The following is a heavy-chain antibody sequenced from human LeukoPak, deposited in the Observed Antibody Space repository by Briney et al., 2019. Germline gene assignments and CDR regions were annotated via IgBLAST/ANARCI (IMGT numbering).Heavy chain of an antibody. CDR1: GGSISSSSYY. CDR3: ARRSYYYGSGSGGWFDP. J-gene: IGHJ5*02. Sequence: SETLSLTFTVSGGSISSSSYYWGWIRQPPGKGLEWIGSIYYSGSTYYNPYLKSRVTISVDTSKNQFSLKLSSVTAADTAVYYCARRSYYYGSGSGGWFDPWGQGTLVTVSS. V-gene: IGHV4-39*01. D-gene: IGHD3-10*01. CDR2: IYYSGST.